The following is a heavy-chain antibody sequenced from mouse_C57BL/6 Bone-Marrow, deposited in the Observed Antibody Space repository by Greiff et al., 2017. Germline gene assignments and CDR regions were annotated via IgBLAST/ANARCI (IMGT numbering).Heavy chain of an antibody. D-gene: IGHD1-1*01. Sequence: QVQLQQPGAELVKPGASVKLSCKASGYTFTSYWMHWVKQRPGQGLEWIGMIHPNSGSTNYNEKFKGKATLTVDKSSSTAYMQLSSLTSEDSAVYYCARSFFTTVDYWGQGTTLTVSS. V-gene: IGHV1-64*01. J-gene: IGHJ2*01. CDR3: ARSFFTTVDY. CDR2: IHPNSGST. CDR1: GYTFTSYW.